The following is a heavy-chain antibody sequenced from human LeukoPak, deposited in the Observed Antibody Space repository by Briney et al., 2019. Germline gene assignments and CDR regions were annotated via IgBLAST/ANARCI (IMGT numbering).Heavy chain of an antibody. Sequence: GASVKVSCKASGGTFSSYAISWVRQAPGQGLEWMGRIIPILGIANYAQKFQGRVTITADKSTSTAYMELSSLRSEDTAVYYCASTLPPPEYCGGDCYPFFDYWGQGTLVTVSS. J-gene: IGHJ4*02. CDR1: GGTFSSYA. D-gene: IGHD2-21*02. CDR3: ASTLPPPEYCGGDCYPFFDY. V-gene: IGHV1-69*04. CDR2: IIPILGIA.